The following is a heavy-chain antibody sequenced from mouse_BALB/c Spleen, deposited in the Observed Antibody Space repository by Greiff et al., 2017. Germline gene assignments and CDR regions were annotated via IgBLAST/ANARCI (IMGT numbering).Heavy chain of an antibody. V-gene: IGHV14-1*02. Sequence: VQLKESGAELVRPGASVKLSCKASGFNFTDYYMHWVKQRPEQGLEWIGWIDPENGNTIYDPKFQGKASITADTSSNTAYLQLSSLTSEDTAVYYCARIYDGYYVGYWGQGTTLTVSS. D-gene: IGHD2-3*01. J-gene: IGHJ2*01. CDR1: GFNFTDYY. CDR3: ARIYDGYYVGY. CDR2: IDPENGNT.